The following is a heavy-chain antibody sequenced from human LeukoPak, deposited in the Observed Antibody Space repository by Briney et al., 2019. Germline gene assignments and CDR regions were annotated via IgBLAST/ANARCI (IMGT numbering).Heavy chain of an antibody. J-gene: IGHJ4*02. CDR1: GFTFSRFG. V-gene: IGHV3-30*03. CDR3: ARNRGGNEFDY. Sequence: GGSLRLSCTASGFTFSRFGMHWVRQAPGKGLEWMAAISYDGSNNYYTNSVKGRFTVSRDNSKNTLYLQMNSLRGEDTAVYYCARNRGGNEFDYWGQGTLVTVSS. CDR2: ISYDGSNN. D-gene: IGHD4-23*01.